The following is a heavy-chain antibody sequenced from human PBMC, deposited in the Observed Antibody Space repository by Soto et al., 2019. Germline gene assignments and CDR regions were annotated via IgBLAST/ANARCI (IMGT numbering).Heavy chain of an antibody. Sequence: EVQLLESGGGLGQPGGSLRLSCAASGFSFSSYAMTWVRQAPGRGLQWVSAISGSGSPTYYADSVKGRFTISRDNSKNTLYLQMNSLRVDGTAVYYCARDMSGGTYNYYYGMDVWGQGTTVTVSS. CDR2: ISGSGSPT. CDR1: GFSFSSYA. V-gene: IGHV3-23*01. J-gene: IGHJ6*02. D-gene: IGHD1-26*01. CDR3: ARDMSGGTYNYYYGMDV.